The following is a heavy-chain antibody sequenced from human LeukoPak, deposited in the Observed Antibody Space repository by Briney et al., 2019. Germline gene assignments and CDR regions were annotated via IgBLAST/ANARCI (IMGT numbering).Heavy chain of an antibody. CDR1: GYTFTGYY. D-gene: IGHD3-10*01. CDR3: ARDFSMVRGVDNWFDP. CDR2: INPNSGGT. Sequence: ASVKVSCKASGYTFTGYYMHWVRQAPGQGLEWMGWINPNSGGTNYAQKFQGRVTMTRDTSISTAYMELSGLRSDDTAVYYCARDFSMVRGVDNWFDPWGQGTLVTVSS. J-gene: IGHJ5*02. V-gene: IGHV1-2*02.